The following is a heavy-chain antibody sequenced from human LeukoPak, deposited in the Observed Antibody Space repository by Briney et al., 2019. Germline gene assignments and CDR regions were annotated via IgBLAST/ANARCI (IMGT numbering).Heavy chain of an antibody. CDR3: ARTNCSSTSCLDPFDY. CDR2: IILIFGTA. CDR1: GGTFSSYA. Sequence: SVKVSCKASGGTFSSYAISWVRQAPGQGLEWMGGIILIFGTANYAQKFQGRVTITADESTSTAYMELSSLRSEDTAVYYCARTNCSSTSCLDPFDYWGQGTLVTVSS. J-gene: IGHJ4*02. D-gene: IGHD2-2*01. V-gene: IGHV1-69*13.